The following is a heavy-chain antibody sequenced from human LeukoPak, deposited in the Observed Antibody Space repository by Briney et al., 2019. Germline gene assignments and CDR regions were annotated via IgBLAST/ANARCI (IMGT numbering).Heavy chain of an antibody. CDR1: GGSISSYY. Sequence: SETLSLTCAVSGGSISSYYWSWIRQPPGKGLEWIGYIYYSGSTNYNPSLKSRVTISVDTSKNQCSLKLSSVNAADTSVYYCARVGGMDYYDSSGYFDYWGQGTLVTVSS. CDR2: IYYSGST. CDR3: ARVGGMDYYDSSGYFDY. D-gene: IGHD3-22*01. V-gene: IGHV4-59*08. J-gene: IGHJ4*02.